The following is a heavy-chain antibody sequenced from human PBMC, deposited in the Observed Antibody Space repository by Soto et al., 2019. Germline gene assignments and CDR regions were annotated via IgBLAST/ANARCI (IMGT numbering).Heavy chain of an antibody. CDR2: ISGSGGST. Sequence: PGGSLRLSCAASGFTFSSYAMSWVRQAPGKGLEWVSAISGSGGSTYYADSVKGRFTISRDNSKNTLYLQMNSLRAEDTAVYYCAKVDYYDSSGYYYVPPYFDYWGQGTLVTVSS. CDR3: AKVDYYDSSGYYYVPPYFDY. J-gene: IGHJ4*02. V-gene: IGHV3-23*01. CDR1: GFTFSSYA. D-gene: IGHD3-22*01.